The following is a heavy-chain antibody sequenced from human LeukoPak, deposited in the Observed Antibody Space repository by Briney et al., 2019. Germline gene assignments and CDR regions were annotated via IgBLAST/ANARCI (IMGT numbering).Heavy chain of an antibody. J-gene: IGHJ1*01. CDR1: GGTFSSYA. CDR2: IIPIFGTA. D-gene: IGHD6-6*01. CDR3: ARRSIGSTPKSEKYFQH. V-gene: IGHV1-69*05. Sequence: SVKVPCKASGGTFSSYAISWVRQAPGQGLEWMGGIIPIFGTANYAQKFQDRVTMTRNTSISTAYMELSSLRSEDTAVYYCARRSIGSTPKSEKYFQHWGQGTLVTVSS.